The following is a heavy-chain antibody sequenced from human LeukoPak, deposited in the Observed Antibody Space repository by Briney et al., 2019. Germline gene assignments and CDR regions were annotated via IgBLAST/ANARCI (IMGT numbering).Heavy chain of an antibody. CDR2: INWNGGST. V-gene: IGHV3-20*04. CDR3: ARSAYWFGESVGAFDI. Sequence: GGSLRLSCAASGFTFDDYGMSWVRQAPGKGLEWVSGINWNGGSTGYADSVEGRFTISRDDAKNSLYLQMNSLRAEDTALYYCARSAYWFGESVGAFDIWGQGTMVTVSS. CDR1: GFTFDDYG. D-gene: IGHD3-10*01. J-gene: IGHJ3*02.